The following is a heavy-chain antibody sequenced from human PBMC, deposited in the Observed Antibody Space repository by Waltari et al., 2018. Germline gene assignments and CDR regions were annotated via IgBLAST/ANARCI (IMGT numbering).Heavy chain of an antibody. D-gene: IGHD3-22*01. J-gene: IGHJ4*02. CDR1: GYTFTSYD. V-gene: IGHV1-8*01. CDR2: MNPNSGNT. CDR3: ARGGRRRWLDDY. Sequence: QVQRLQSGAEVKKPVASVKVSCKASGYTFTSYDINWVRQATGQGLEWMGWMNPNSGNTGYAQKFQGRVTMTRNTSISTAYMELSSMRAEDTAVYYCARGGRRRWLDDYWGQGTLVTVSS.